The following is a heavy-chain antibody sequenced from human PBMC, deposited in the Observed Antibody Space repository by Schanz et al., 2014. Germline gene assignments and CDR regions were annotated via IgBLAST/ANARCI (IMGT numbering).Heavy chain of an antibody. CDR2: ISYDGRNK. D-gene: IGHD3-22*01. V-gene: IGHV3-30*18. J-gene: IGHJ6*02. CDR3: TKDHVDHYDSSDCSDCYYYGMDV. CDR1: GFSFSGFG. Sequence: QVQLVESGGGVVQPGRSLRLSCAGSGFSFSGFGMHWVRQAPGKGLEWVAVISYDGRNKYFADSVKGRFTISRDNSKNTLCLQVNSRRAEDTAVYYCTKDHVDHYDSSDCSDCYYYGMDVWGQGTTVTVSS.